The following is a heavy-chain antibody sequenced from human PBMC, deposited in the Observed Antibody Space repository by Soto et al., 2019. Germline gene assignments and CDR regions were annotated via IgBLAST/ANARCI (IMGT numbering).Heavy chain of an antibody. CDR1: GFTFSSYD. V-gene: IGHV3-13*01. J-gene: IGHJ5*02. CDR2: IGTAGDT. Sequence: GGSLRLSCAASGFTFSSYDMHWVRQATGKGLEWVSAIGTAGDTYYPGSVKGRFTISRENAKNSLYLQMNSLRAGDTAVYYCARGVPAAISGWFDPWGQGTLVTVS. CDR3: ARGVPAAISGWFDP. D-gene: IGHD2-2*02.